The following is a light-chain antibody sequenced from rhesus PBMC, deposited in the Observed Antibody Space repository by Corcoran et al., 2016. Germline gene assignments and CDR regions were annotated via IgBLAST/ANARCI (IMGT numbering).Light chain of an antibody. CDR3: QQHDNSPLT. CDR2: RAS. CDR1: QGISNW. Sequence: DIQMTQSPSSLSASVGDRVTITCRASQGISNWLAWYQQKPGKAPKLLIYRASNLETGVPSRFRGRGSGTDFTLTISSLQPEDIATYYCQQHDNSPLTFGGGTKVEIK. J-gene: IGKJ4*01. V-gene: IGKV1-69*01.